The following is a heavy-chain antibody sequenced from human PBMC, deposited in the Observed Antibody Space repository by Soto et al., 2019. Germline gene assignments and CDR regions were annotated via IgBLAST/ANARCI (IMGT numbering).Heavy chain of an antibody. V-gene: IGHV3-30-3*01. D-gene: IGHD6-19*01. J-gene: IGHJ4*02. Sequence: GGSLRLSCAASGFTFSSYAMHWVRQAPGKGLEWVAVISYDGSNKYYADSVKGRFTISRDNSKNTLYLQMNSLRAEDTAVYYCARVQGLRGWYGGGDYWGQGTLVTVSS. CDR1: GFTFSSYA. CDR3: ARVQGLRGWYGGGDY. CDR2: ISYDGSNK.